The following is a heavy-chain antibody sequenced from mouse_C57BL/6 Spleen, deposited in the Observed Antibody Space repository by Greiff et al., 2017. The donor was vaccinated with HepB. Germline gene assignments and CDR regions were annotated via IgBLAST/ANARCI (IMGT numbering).Heavy chain of an antibody. CDR1: GYAFSSSW. V-gene: IGHV1-82*01. CDR3: ARDGYPWYFDV. J-gene: IGHJ1*03. D-gene: IGHD2-3*01. CDR2: IYPGDGDT. Sequence: VQLQQSGPELVKPGASVKISCKASGYAFSSSWMNWVKQRPGKGLEWIGRIYPGDGDTNDNGKFKGTATLTADKSSSTAYMQLSSLTSEDSAVYFCARDGYPWYFDVWGTGTTVTVSS.